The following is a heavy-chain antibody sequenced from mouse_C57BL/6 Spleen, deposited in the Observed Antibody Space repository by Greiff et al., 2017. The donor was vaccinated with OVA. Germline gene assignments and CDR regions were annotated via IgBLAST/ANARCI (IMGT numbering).Heavy chain of an antibody. V-gene: IGHV5-9-1*02. CDR3: TKPLDLAWFAY. Sequence: EVQRVESGEGLVKPGGSLKLSCAASGFTFSSYAMSWVRQTPEKRLEWVAYISSGGDYIYYADTVKGRFTISRDNARNTLYLQMSSLKSEDTAMYYCTKPLDLAWFAYWGQGTLVTVSA. J-gene: IGHJ3*01. D-gene: IGHD2-10*02. CDR2: ISSGGDYI. CDR1: GFTFSSYA.